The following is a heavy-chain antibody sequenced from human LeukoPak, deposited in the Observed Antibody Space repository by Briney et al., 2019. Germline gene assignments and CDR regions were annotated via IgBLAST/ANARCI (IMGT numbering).Heavy chain of an antibody. Sequence: GASVKVSCKVSGYTLTELSMHWVRQAPGKGLEWMGVFDPEDGETIYAQKFQGRVTMTEGTSTDTAYMELSSLRSEDTAVYYCATLSIVGQQLVSWGQGTLVTVSS. D-gene: IGHD6-13*01. CDR3: ATLSIVGQQLVS. V-gene: IGHV1-24*01. CDR2: FDPEDGET. CDR1: GYTLTELS. J-gene: IGHJ4*02.